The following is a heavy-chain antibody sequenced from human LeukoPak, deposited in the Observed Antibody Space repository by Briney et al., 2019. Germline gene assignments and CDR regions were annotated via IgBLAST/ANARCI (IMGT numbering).Heavy chain of an antibody. J-gene: IGHJ5*02. CDR3: ARGTYGLRIDNWFDP. CDR1: GFTFSSYA. CDR2: ISGSGGST. Sequence: GGSLRLSCAASGFTFSSYAMCWVRQAPGKGLEWVSAISGSGGSTYCADSVKGRFTISRDNAKNTLYLQMNSLRAEDTAVYYCARGTYGLRIDNWFDPWGQGTLVTVSS. V-gene: IGHV3-23*01. D-gene: IGHD1-26*01.